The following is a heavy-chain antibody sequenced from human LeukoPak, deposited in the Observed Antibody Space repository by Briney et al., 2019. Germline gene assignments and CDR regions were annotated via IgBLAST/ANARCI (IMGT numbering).Heavy chain of an antibody. CDR2: IYYSGST. CDR3: ARVYDSSGYHDAFDI. J-gene: IGHJ3*02. D-gene: IGHD3-22*01. V-gene: IGHV4-59*01. Sequence: PSETLSLTCTVSGVSISSYYWSWIRQPPGKGLEWIGYIYYSGSTNYNPSLKSRVTISVDTSKNQFSLKLSSATAADTAVYYCARVYDSSGYHDAFDIWGQGTMVTVSS. CDR1: GVSISSYY.